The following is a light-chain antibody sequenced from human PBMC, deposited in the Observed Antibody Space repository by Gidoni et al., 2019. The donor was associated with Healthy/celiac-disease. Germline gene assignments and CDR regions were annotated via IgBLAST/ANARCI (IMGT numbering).Light chain of an antibody. V-gene: IGKV1-5*01. CDR2: DAS. CDR1: QSISSW. CDR3: QQYNSYLYT. Sequence: IQMTQSPSTLSASVGDRVTITCRASQSISSWLAWYQQKPGKAPKLLIYDASSLESRVPSRFSGSGSGTEFTLTISSLQPDDFATYYCQQYNSYLYTFGQGTKLEIK. J-gene: IGKJ2*01.